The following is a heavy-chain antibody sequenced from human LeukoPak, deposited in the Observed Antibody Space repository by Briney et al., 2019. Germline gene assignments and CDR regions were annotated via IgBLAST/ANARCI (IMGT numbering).Heavy chain of an antibody. CDR3: ARRAPQYYYDSSGSTKGGLDY. CDR1: GGSISSYY. CDR2: IYYSGNT. Sequence: SETLSLTCTVSGGSISSYYWSWIRQPPGKGLEWIGYIYYSGNTNYNPSLKSRVTISVDTSKNQFSLKLSSVTAADTAVYYCARRAPQYYYDSSGSTKGGLDYWGQGTLVTVSS. V-gene: IGHV4-59*12. D-gene: IGHD3-22*01. J-gene: IGHJ4*02.